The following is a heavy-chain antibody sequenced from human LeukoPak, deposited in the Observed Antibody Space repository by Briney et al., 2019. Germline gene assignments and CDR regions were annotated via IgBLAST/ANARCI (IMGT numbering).Heavy chain of an antibody. CDR1: GFTFSSYS. J-gene: IGHJ6*03. V-gene: IGHV3-23*01. Sequence: PGGSLRLSCAASGFTFSSYSMNWVRQAPGKGLEWVSAISGSGGSTYYADSVKGRFTISRDNSKNTLYLQMNSLRAEDTAVYYCAKDYDFWSGYYNPGGYYYMDVWGKGTTVTVSS. D-gene: IGHD3-3*01. CDR2: ISGSGGST. CDR3: AKDYDFWSGYYNPGGYYYMDV.